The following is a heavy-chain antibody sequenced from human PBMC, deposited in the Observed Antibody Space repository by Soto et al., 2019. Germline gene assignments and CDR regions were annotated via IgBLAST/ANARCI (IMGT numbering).Heavy chain of an antibody. CDR3: ARIRWAPMGYYYYGMDV. CDR2: IFSNDEK. Sequence: QVTLKESGPVLVKPTETLTLTCTVSGFSLSNARMGVSWIRQPPGKALEWLAHIFSNDEKSYSTSLKSRLTIAKDTSKSQVVLTMTNMDPVDTATYYCARIRWAPMGYYYYGMDVWGQGTTVTVSS. V-gene: IGHV2-26*01. J-gene: IGHJ6*02. D-gene: IGHD3-16*01. CDR1: GFSLSNARMG.